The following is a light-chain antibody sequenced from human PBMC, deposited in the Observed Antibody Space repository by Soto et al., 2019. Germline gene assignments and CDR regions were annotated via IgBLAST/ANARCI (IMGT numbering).Light chain of an antibody. J-gene: IGKJ1*01. CDR3: QQTNSYST. Sequence: QMTQSPSTLSASVGDRVTITCRASQSIESWLAWYQQKPGKAPKLLIFQASTLQSGVPSRFSGSGSGTDFSLTISSLQPDDSATYFCQQTNSYSTFGQGTKVDI. V-gene: IGKV1-5*03. CDR1: QSIESW. CDR2: QAS.